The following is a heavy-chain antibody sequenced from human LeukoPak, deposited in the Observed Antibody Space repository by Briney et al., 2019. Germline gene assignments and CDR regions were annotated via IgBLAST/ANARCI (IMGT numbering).Heavy chain of an antibody. CDR3: ARAEEDIVVVPAAETNFYYYYYMDV. J-gene: IGHJ6*03. CDR2: ISGSSSYI. CDR1: GFIFSNYW. D-gene: IGHD2-2*01. V-gene: IGHV3-21*01. Sequence: GGSLRLSCAASGFIFSNYWMQWVRQAPGKGLEWVSSISGSSSYIYYADSVKGRFTISRDNAKNSLYLQMNSLRAEDTAVYYCARAEEDIVVVPAAETNFYYYYYMDVWGKGTTVTISS.